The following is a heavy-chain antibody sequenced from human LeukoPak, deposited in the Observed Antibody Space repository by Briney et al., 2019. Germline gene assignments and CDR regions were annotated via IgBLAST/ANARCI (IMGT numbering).Heavy chain of an antibody. J-gene: IGHJ5*02. CDR3: ARDNSGAYCGGDCLAGWFDP. Sequence: SVKVSCKASGGTFSSYAISWVRQAPGQGLEWMGEIIPIFGTASYAQKFQGRVTITADESTSTAYMELSSLRSEDTAVYYCARDNSGAYCGGDCLAGWFDPWGQGTLVTVSS. V-gene: IGHV1-69*13. D-gene: IGHD2-21*02. CDR1: GGTFSSYA. CDR2: IIPIFGTA.